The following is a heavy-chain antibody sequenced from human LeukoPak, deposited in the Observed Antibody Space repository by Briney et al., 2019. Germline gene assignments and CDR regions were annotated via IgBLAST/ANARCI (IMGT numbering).Heavy chain of an antibody. Sequence: ASVKVSCKASGSTFTSNFIHWVRQAPGQGLEWMGIINPSGGSTSCAQKFQGRVTMTSDTSTSTVYMELSSLRSEDTAVYYCASDSIKSSLADPWGQGTLVTVSS. CDR1: GSTFTSNF. CDR3: ASDSIKSSLADP. D-gene: IGHD3-10*01. V-gene: IGHV1-46*01. CDR2: INPSGGST. J-gene: IGHJ5*02.